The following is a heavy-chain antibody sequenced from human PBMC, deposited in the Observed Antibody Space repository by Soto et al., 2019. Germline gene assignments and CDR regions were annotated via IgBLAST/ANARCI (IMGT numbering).Heavy chain of an antibody. CDR2: IYWDDDK. Sequence: QITLKESGPTLVKPTQTLTLTCTFSGFSLSTSEVGVGWVGQPPGKALEWVALIYWDDDKRYSPSLKSRLTITKDTSKSQVVLTMTNLDPVDTATYYCAHSMRPRIFSVWGQGTTVTVSS. CDR3: AHSMRPRIFSV. J-gene: IGHJ6*02. CDR1: GFSLSTSEVG. D-gene: IGHD3-3*01. V-gene: IGHV2-5*02.